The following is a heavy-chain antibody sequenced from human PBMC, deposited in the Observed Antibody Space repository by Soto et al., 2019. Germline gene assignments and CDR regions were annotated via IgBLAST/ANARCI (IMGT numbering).Heavy chain of an antibody. CDR3: AVPAAKVYYYGMDV. CDR2: ISYDGSNK. D-gene: IGHD2-2*01. Sequence: GGSLRLSCAASGFTFSSYGMHWVRQAPGKGLEWVAVISYDGSNKYYADSVKGRFTISRDNSKNTLYLQMNSLRAEDTAVYYCAVPAAKVYYYGMDVWGQGTTVTSP. V-gene: IGHV3-30*03. J-gene: IGHJ6*02. CDR1: GFTFSSYG.